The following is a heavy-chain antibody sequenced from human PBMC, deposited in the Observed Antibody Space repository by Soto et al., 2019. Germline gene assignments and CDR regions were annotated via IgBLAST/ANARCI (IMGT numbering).Heavy chain of an antibody. Sequence: LSLTCTVSGCYVSSGSYYWTWIRQRPGKGLEWIGYIYYSGSTYYSPSLKSRLSISLDTSKNQFSLRLSSVTAADTAMYYCQRARLRAVYAFDIWGQGTMVTISS. V-gene: IGHV4-31*03. CDR2: IYYSGST. D-gene: IGHD5-12*01. CDR3: QRARLRAVYAFDI. CDR1: GCYVSSGSYY. J-gene: IGHJ3*02.